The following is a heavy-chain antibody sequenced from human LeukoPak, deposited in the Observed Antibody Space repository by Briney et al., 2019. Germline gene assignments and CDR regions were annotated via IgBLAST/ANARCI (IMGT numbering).Heavy chain of an antibody. CDR1: GFTFSSYS. CDR2: ISSSSSYI. J-gene: IGHJ4*02. Sequence: TGGSLRLSCAASGFTFSSYSMDWVRQAPGKGLEWVSSISSSSSYIYYADSVKGRFTISRDNAKNSLYLQMNSLRAEDTAVYYCARDRVGIASDYWGQGTLVTVSS. V-gene: IGHV3-21*01. D-gene: IGHD6-13*01. CDR3: ARDRVGIASDY.